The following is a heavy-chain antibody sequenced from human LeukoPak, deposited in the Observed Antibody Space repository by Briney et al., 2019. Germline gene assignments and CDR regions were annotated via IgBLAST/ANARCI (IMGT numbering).Heavy chain of an antibody. V-gene: IGHV3-23*01. Sequence: GGSLRLSCAASGFTFSNSAMSWVRQAPGKGPEWVSALSSGGGSTYYADSVKGRFTISRDNSKNALYFQMNSLRAEDTAVYYCARLVYHCSGGCYSRAFDYWGQGSLVTVSS. CDR1: GFTFSNSA. CDR3: ARLVYHCSGGCYSRAFDY. D-gene: IGHD2-15*01. CDR2: LSSGGGST. J-gene: IGHJ4*02.